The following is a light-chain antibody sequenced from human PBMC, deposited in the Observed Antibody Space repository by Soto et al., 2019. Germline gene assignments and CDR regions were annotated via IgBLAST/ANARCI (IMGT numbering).Light chain of an antibody. Sequence: QSALTQPASVSGSPGQSITISCSGTSSDVGSYNYVSWYQQHPDRAPKLMIYDVSNRPSGVSNRFSGSKSGNTASLTISGLQAEAEADYYCSSYTSSSTLLFGGGTKLTVL. J-gene: IGLJ2*01. CDR3: SSYTSSSTLL. V-gene: IGLV2-14*01. CDR1: SSDVGSYNY. CDR2: DVS.